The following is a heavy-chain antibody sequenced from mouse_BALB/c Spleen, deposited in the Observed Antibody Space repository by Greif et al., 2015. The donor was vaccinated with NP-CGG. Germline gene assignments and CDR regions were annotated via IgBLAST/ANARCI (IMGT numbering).Heavy chain of an antibody. CDR1: GYSITCGYY. CDR3: AREPITTVVAGDAMDY. J-gene: IGHJ4*01. CDR2: ISYDGSN. V-gene: IGHV3-6*02. D-gene: IGHD1-1*01. Sequence: EVKLQESGPGLVKPSQSLSLTCSVTGYSITCGYYWNWIRQFPGNKLEWMGYISYDGSNNYNPSLKNRISITRDTSKNQFFLKLNSVPTEDTATYYCAREPITTVVAGDAMDYWGQGTSVTVSS.